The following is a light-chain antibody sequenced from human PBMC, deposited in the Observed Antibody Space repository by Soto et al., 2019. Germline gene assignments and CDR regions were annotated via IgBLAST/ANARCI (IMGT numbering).Light chain of an antibody. J-gene: IGKJ1*01. CDR2: KAS. V-gene: IGKV1-5*03. Sequence: DIEMTQSPSTLSRSVGDRVTITCRASQTISSWLAWYQQKPGKAPKLLIYKASTLKSGVPSRFSGSGSGTEFTLTISSLKPDDFETYYCQHYTSYSEAFGQGTKVDI. CDR3: QHYTSYSEA. CDR1: QTISSW.